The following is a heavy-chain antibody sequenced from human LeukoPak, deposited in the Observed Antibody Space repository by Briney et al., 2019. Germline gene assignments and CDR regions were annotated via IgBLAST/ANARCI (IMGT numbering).Heavy chain of an antibody. Sequence: ASVKVSCKASGYTFTGYYMHWVRQAPGQGLEWMGWINPNSGGTNYAQKFQGRVTMTRDTSISTAYMELSRLRSDDTAGYYCARVPYYYDSSGYFAGVGYMDVWGKGTTVTVSS. D-gene: IGHD3-22*01. CDR1: GYTFTGYY. CDR3: ARVPYYYDSSGYFAGVGYMDV. CDR2: INPNSGGT. V-gene: IGHV1-2*02. J-gene: IGHJ6*03.